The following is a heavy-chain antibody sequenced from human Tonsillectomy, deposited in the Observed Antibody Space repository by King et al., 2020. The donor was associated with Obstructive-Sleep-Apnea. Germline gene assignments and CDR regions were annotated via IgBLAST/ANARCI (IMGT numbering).Heavy chain of an antibody. Sequence: QLQESGPGLVKPSETLSLTCTVSGGSISSSSYYWGWIRQPPGKGLEWIGSIYYSGSTYYNPSLKSRVTISVDTSKNQFSLKLSSVTAADTAVYYCARPSYGSGSYYSDYYFDYWGQGTLVTVSS. CDR1: GGSISSSSYY. D-gene: IGHD3-10*01. CDR3: ARPSYGSGSYYSDYYFDY. CDR2: IYYSGST. V-gene: IGHV4-39*07. J-gene: IGHJ4*02.